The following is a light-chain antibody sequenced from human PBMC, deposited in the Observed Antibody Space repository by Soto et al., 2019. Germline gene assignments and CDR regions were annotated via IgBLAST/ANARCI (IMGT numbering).Light chain of an antibody. Sequence: EIVLTQSPGTLSLSPGERATLSCRASQSIPNSYLSWYQHKPGQAPRLLIHGASSRATGTPDRFSGSGAGTDFPLNIDRLEPEDFARYYSLQYGSSPGTFGQGTKVDLK. V-gene: IGKV3-20*01. CDR2: GAS. CDR3: LQYGSSPGT. J-gene: IGKJ1*01. CDR1: QSIPNSY.